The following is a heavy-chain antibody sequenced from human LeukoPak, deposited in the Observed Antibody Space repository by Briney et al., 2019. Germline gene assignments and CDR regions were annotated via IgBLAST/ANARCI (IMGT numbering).Heavy chain of an antibody. CDR3: ARWLMRATTRDAFDI. J-gene: IGHJ3*02. D-gene: IGHD1-26*01. CDR2: FDPEDGET. Sequence: ASVKVSCKVSGYTLAELSMHWVRQAPGKGLEWMGGFDPEDGETIYAQKFQGRVTLTTDTSISTAYMELSGLRSDDTAVFYCARWLMRATTRDAFDIWGQGTLVTVSS. V-gene: IGHV1-24*01. CDR1: GYTLAELS.